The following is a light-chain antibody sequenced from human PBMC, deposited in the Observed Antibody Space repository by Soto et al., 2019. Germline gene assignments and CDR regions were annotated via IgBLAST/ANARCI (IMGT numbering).Light chain of an antibody. J-gene: IGLJ2*01. CDR2: DVS. Sequence: QSVLTQPASVSGSPGQSITISCTGTSSDVGGYNHVSWYQHHPGNAPKLMIYDVSNRPSGVSNRFSGSKSGNTASLTISGLQAEDEADYYCTSYTSSSTLGIFGGGTKLTVL. V-gene: IGLV2-14*03. CDR1: SSDVGGYNH. CDR3: TSYTSSSTLGI.